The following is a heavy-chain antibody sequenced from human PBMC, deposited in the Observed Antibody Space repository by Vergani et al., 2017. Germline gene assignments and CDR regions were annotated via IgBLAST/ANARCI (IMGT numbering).Heavy chain of an antibody. V-gene: IGHV4-59*01. CDR1: GGSISSYY. Sequence: QVQLQESGPGLVKPSETLSLTCTVSGGSISSYYWSWIRQPPGKGLEWIGYIYYSGSTNYNPSLKSRVTISVDTSKNQFSLKLSSVTAADTAVYYCARESYSAFDIWGQGTMVTVSS. CDR2: IYYSGST. J-gene: IGHJ3*02. D-gene: IGHD3-10*01. CDR3: ARESYSAFDI.